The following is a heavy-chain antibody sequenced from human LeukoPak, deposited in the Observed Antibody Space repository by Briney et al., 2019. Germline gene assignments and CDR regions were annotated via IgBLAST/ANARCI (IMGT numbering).Heavy chain of an antibody. CDR2: IYTSGST. V-gene: IGHV4-61*02. CDR1: GGSISSGSYY. CDR3: AGSAEYASGKPDFGY. J-gene: IGHJ4*02. Sequence: SETLSLTCTVSGGSISSGSYYWSWIRQPAGKGLEWIGRIYTSGSTNYNPSLKSRVTISADTSKTQFSLKLRSVTAADTAVYYCAGSAEYASGKPDFGYWGQGTLVTVSS. D-gene: IGHD3-10*01.